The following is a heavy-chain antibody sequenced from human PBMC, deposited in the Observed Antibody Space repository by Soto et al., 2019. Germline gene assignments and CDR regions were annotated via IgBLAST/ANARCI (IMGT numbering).Heavy chain of an antibody. D-gene: IGHD2-2*01. V-gene: IGHV3-21*01. CDR1: GFTFSRYY. CDR2: ISTTSTYT. Sequence: GGSLRLSCAASGFTFSRYYMNWVRQAPGKGLEWVSSISTTSTYTHYADSLKGRFTISRDNAKKLLYLQMDSLRAEDTAVYYCARDDGLSSTNVKAFDIWGQGTKVTVSS. CDR3: ARDDGLSSTNVKAFDI. J-gene: IGHJ3*02.